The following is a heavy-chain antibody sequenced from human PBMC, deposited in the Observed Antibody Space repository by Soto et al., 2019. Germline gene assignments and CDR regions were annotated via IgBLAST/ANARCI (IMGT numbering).Heavy chain of an antibody. Sequence: QVQLVQSGAEVKKPGASVKVSCKASGYTFTNYDINWVRQATGQGLEWMGWMNPNSGNTGYAQKFQGRVTMTSNSSISTAYMELSSLRSEDTAVYFCATLPTGIATAGSQDIWGQGTLVTVSS. V-gene: IGHV1-8*01. D-gene: IGHD6-13*01. CDR3: ATLPTGIATAGSQDI. CDR1: GYTFTNYD. J-gene: IGHJ4*02. CDR2: MNPNSGNT.